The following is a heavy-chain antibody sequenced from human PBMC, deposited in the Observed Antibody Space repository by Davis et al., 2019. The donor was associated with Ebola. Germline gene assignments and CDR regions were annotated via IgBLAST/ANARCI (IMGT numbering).Heavy chain of an antibody. CDR2: IIPIFGTA. D-gene: IGHD3-3*01. J-gene: IGHJ6*02. V-gene: IGHV1-69*06. CDR1: GYTFTSYG. CDR3: ARDFCNYDFWSGYPTCYGMDV. Sequence: SVKVSCKASGYTFTSYGISWVRQAPGQGLEWMGGIIPIFGTANYAQKFQGRVTITADKSTSTAYMELSSLRSEDTAVYYCARDFCNYDFWSGYPTCYGMDVWGQGTTVTVSS.